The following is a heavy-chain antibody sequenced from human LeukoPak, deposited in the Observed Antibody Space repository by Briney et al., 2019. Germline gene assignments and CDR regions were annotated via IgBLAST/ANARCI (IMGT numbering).Heavy chain of an antibody. D-gene: IGHD2-15*01. Sequence: SVKVSCKASGGTFSSYAISWVRQAPGQGLEWMGRIIPILGIANYAQKFQGRVTITADKSTSTAYMELRSLRSDDTAVYYCARVQAYCSSSSCLDYWGQGTLVTVAS. J-gene: IGHJ4*02. V-gene: IGHV1-69*04. CDR2: IIPILGIA. CDR3: ARVQAYCSSSSCLDY. CDR1: GGTFSSYA.